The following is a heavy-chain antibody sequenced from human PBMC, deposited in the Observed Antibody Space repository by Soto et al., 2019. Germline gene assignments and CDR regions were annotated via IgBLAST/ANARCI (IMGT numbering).Heavy chain of an antibody. CDR1: GGSFSGYY. V-gene: IGHV4-34*01. D-gene: IGHD6-19*01. CDR2: INHSGST. J-gene: IGHJ6*02. CDR3: ARGYSSGWFNYYYYGMDV. Sequence: SETVSLTCAVYGGSFSGYYWSWIRQPPGKGLEGIGEINHSGSTNYNPSLKSRVTISVDTSKTQFSLKLSSVTAAATAVYYCARGYSSGWFNYYYYGMDVWGQGPTVT.